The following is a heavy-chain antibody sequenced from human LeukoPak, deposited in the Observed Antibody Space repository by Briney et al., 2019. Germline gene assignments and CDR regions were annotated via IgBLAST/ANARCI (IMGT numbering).Heavy chain of an antibody. CDR1: GFTFSSYS. Sequence: PGGSLRLSCAASGFTFSSYSMNWVRQAPGNGLEWVSSISSSSRYIYYADSVKGRFTISGDNAKNSLYLQMNSLRAEDTAVYYCARYPDYGDPPGPIYYYYMDVWGKGTTVTVSS. CDR3: ARYPDYGDPPGPIYYYYMDV. J-gene: IGHJ6*03. D-gene: IGHD4-17*01. V-gene: IGHV3-21*01. CDR2: ISSSSRYI.